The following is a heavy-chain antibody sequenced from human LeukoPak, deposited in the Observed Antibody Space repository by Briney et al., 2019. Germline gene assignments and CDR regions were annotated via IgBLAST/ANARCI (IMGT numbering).Heavy chain of an antibody. D-gene: IGHD2-15*01. CDR3: ARGRGVVVATSFDC. J-gene: IGHJ4*02. CDR1: GDSVSGLY. Sequence: SETLSLTCTVSGDSVSGLYWSWLRQPPGKGLDGIGCIYYRGSTNYNPSLTSRVTISVDTSKNQFSLTLNSMTAADTAVYYCARGRGVVVATSFDCWGQGTLVTVSS. CDR2: IYYRGST. V-gene: IGHV4-59*08.